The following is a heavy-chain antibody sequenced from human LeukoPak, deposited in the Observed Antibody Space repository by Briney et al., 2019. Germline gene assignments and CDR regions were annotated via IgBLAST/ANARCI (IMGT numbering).Heavy chain of an antibody. D-gene: IGHD3-3*01. CDR3: ARFITIFGVVDGMDV. Sequence: GASVKVSCKASGYTFTSYGISWVRQAPGQGLEWMGWINPNSGGTNYAQKFQGRVTMTRDTSISTAYMELSRLRSDDTAVYYCARFITIFGVVDGMDVWGQGTTVTVSS. V-gene: IGHV1-2*02. CDR2: INPNSGGT. CDR1: GYTFTSYG. J-gene: IGHJ6*02.